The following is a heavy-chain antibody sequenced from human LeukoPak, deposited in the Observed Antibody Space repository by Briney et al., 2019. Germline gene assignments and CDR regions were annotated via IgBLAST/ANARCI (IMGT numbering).Heavy chain of an antibody. CDR1: GGSFSGYY. V-gene: IGHV4-38-2*01. D-gene: IGHD5-18*01. Sequence: SETLSLTCGVSGGSFSGYYWGWIRQPPGKGLEWIGSIYHSGSTYYNPSLKSRVTISVDTSKNQFSLKLSSVTAADTAVYYCARVRQLWLAGYYYYYMDVWGKGTTVTVSS. CDR3: ARVRQLWLAGYYYYYMDV. J-gene: IGHJ6*03. CDR2: IYHSGST.